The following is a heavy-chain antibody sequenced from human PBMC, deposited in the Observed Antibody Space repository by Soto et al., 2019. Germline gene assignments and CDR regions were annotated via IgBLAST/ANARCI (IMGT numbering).Heavy chain of an antibody. CDR3: AIRGSSSSYSYYYYCMYV. CDR2: IDPSDSYT. CDR1: GYSFTSYW. J-gene: IGHJ6*02. D-gene: IGHD6-6*01. V-gene: IGHV5-10-1*01. Sequence: PGESLKISCKGSGYSFTSYWIGWVRQMHGKGLEWMGRIDPSDSYTNYSPSFQGHVTISADTSISTAYLQWSSLQASDTAMYYFAIRGSSSSYSYYYYCMYVCGQGTTFPVSS.